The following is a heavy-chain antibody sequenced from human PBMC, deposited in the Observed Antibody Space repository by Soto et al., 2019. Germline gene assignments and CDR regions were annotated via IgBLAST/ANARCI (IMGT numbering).Heavy chain of an antibody. CDR1: GFTFSSYG. Sequence: QVQLVESGGGVVQPGRSLRLSCAASGFTFSSYGMHWVRQAPGKGLEWVAVIWYDGSNKYYADSVKGRFTISRDNSKNTLYLQMNSLRAEDTAVYYCARDFMVRGVMADYGMDVWGQGTTVTVSS. J-gene: IGHJ6*02. D-gene: IGHD3-10*01. V-gene: IGHV3-33*01. CDR2: IWYDGSNK. CDR3: ARDFMVRGVMADYGMDV.